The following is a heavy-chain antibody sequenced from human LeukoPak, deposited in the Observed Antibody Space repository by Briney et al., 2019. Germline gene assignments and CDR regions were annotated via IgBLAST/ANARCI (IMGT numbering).Heavy chain of an antibody. CDR1: GGSISSYY. V-gene: IGHV4-4*07. CDR2: IYTSGST. CDR3: ARGSRSYYYGSGYFDY. Sequence: PSETLSLTCTVSGGSISSYYWSWIRQPAGKGLEWIGRIYTSGSTNYNPSLKSRVTMSVDTSKNQFSLKLSSVTAADTAVYYCARGSRSYYYGSGYFDYWGQGTLVTVSS. J-gene: IGHJ4*02. D-gene: IGHD3-10*01.